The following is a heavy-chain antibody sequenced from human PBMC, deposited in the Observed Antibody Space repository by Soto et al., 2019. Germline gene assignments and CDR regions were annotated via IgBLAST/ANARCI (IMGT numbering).Heavy chain of an antibody. Sequence: GVSLRLSCTSSGLACRNYAMSLVRQAPGKGLEWVSSISGGGGSTYYADSVKGRFTISRDNSKNTSKNQFSLKLSSVTAADTAVYYCARYFDVDTFRFDPWGQGTLVTVSS. CDR1: GLACRNYA. CDR2: ISGGGGST. D-gene: IGHD5-18*01. V-gene: IGHV3-23*01. J-gene: IGHJ5*02. CDR3: ARYFDVDTFRFDP.